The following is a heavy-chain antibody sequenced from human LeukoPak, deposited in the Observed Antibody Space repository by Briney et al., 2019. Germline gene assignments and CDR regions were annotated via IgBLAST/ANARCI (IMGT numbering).Heavy chain of an antibody. V-gene: IGHV4-34*01. CDR3: ARAWDGSGLLRNYYYYGMDV. D-gene: IGHD3-10*01. CDR1: GGSFSGYY. CDR2: VNHSGST. J-gene: IGHJ6*02. Sequence: SETLSLPCGVYGGSFSGYYWSWIRQPPGKGLEGIGEVNHSGSTNYNPSLKRQVTISVDTSKTQFSLKLSSVTAADTAVYYCARAWDGSGLLRNYYYYGMDVWGQGTTVTVSS.